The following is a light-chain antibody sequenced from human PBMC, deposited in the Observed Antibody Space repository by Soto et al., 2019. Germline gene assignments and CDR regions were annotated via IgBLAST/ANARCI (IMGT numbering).Light chain of an antibody. CDR1: QSVSGS. Sequence: ASQSVSGSLAWYQQKPGQAPRLLTYDASNRATGIPARFSGSGSGTDFTLTISSLEPEDFAVYYCQQRSNWPPITFGQGTRLEIK. V-gene: IGKV3-11*01. CDR2: DAS. CDR3: QQRSNWPPIT. J-gene: IGKJ5*01.